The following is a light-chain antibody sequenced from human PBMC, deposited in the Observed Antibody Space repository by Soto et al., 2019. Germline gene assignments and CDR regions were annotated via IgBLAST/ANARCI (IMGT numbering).Light chain of an antibody. CDR3: SSYAGSNNLL. CDR2: EVN. V-gene: IGLV2-14*01. Sequence: QSALTQPASVSGSPGQSITISCRGTSSDIGTFNYVSWYQQRPGKAPKLILYEVNKRPSGVSNRLSGSKSANTASLTISGLQGEDEADYYCSSYAGSNNLLFGGGTKLTVL. CDR1: SSDIGTFNY. J-gene: IGLJ2*01.